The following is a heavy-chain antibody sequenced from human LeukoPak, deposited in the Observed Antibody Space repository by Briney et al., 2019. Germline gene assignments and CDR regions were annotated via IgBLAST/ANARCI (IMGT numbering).Heavy chain of an antibody. D-gene: IGHD5-24*01. CDR3: ARDGGLQSHFDY. V-gene: IGHV4-59*01. J-gene: IGHJ4*02. CDR2: IYHNGNS. CDR1: GDSFNEYY. Sequence: PSETLSLTWSVFGDSFNEYYWNWVRQPPGKGLQWIGYIYHNGNSNYNPSLKGRLTISVDTAKNQFSLKLTSVTAADTAVYYCARDGGLQSHFDYWGQGALVTVSS.